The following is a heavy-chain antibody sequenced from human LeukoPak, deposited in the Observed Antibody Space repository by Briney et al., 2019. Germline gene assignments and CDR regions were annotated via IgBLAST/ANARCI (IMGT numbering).Heavy chain of an antibody. J-gene: IGHJ4*02. V-gene: IGHV2-70*11. CDR1: GFSLNASGMC. D-gene: IGHD7-27*01. CDR3: ARMNRGNYFDY. CDR2: IDWDDDT. Sequence: SGPTLVNPTQTLTLTCTFFGFSLNASGMCVSRIRQPPGKALEWLARIDWDDDTYYSTSLNTRLTISKDTSKNQVVLTMTNMDPVDTATYYCARMNRGNYFDYWGQGTLVTVSS.